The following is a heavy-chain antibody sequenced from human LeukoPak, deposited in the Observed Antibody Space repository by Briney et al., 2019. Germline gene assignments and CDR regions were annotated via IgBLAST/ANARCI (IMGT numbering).Heavy chain of an antibody. J-gene: IGHJ5*02. Sequence: GESLKISCKGSGYSFTSYWIGWVRQMPGKGLEWMGIIYPGDSDTRYSPSLQGQVTISADKSISAAYLQWSSLKASDTAMYYCARTVRGRVMRDWFDPWGQGTLVTVSS. CDR3: ARTVRGRVMRDWFDP. CDR1: GYSFTSYW. D-gene: IGHD3-10*01. CDR2: IYPGDSDT. V-gene: IGHV5-51*01.